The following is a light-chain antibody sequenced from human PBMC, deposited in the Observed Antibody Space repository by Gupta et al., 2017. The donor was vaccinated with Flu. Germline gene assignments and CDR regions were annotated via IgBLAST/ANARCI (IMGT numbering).Light chain of an antibody. V-gene: IGLV3-21*02. CDR2: DDS. CDR1: NIGSKS. Sequence: SSVLTQPSSVSVARGQPARITCGGNNIGSKSVHWYQQKPGQAPGLVVDDDSDRPSGSPERFSGSNSGNTATLTISRVEAGDEADYYCQVWDSSSDHPGVFGGGTKLTVL. J-gene: IGLJ3*02. CDR3: QVWDSSSDHPGV.